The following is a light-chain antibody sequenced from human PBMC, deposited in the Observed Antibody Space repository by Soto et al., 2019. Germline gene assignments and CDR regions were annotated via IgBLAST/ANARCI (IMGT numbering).Light chain of an antibody. CDR2: SAS. V-gene: IGKV3-20*01. CDR3: QHYTAPPIT. CDR1: QSVTSNF. Sequence: EIVLTQSPGTLSLSPGERATLSCRASQSVTSNFLAWYQQKPGQAPRLLIDSASSRATGIPDRFSGSGSGTDFTLTISRLEPEDFAVYYCQHYTAPPITFGGGTKVEIK. J-gene: IGKJ4*01.